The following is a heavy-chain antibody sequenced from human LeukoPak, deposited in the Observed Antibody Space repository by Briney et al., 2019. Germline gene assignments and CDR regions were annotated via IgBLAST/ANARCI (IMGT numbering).Heavy chain of an antibody. CDR1: GFTFSSYD. J-gene: IGHJ4*02. CDR2: IGTAGDT. D-gene: IGHD4-23*01. V-gene: IGHV3-13*01. Sequence: GRSLRLSCAASGFTFSSYDMHWVRQATGKGLEWVSAIGTAGDTYYAGSVKGRFTISRENAKNSLYLQMNRLRAGDTAVYYCARVKDGGLGFDYWGQGTLVTVSS. CDR3: ARVKDGGLGFDY.